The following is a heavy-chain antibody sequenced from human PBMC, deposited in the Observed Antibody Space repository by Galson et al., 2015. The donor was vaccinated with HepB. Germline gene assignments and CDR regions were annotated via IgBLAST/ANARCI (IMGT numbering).Heavy chain of an antibody. V-gene: IGHV1-69*02. CDR3: ARTMTTVTSVYYGMDV. J-gene: IGHJ6*02. CDR1: GGTFSSYT. Sequence: SVKVSCKASGGTFSSYTISWVRQAPGQGLEWMGRIIPILGIANYAQKFQGRVTITADKSTSTAYMELSSLRSEDTAVYYCARTMTTVTSVYYGMDVWGQGTTVTVSS. CDR2: IIPILGIA. D-gene: IGHD4-17*01.